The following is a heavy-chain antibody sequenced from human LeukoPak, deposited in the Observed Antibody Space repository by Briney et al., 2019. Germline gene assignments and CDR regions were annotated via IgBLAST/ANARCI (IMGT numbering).Heavy chain of an antibody. D-gene: IGHD1-26*01. Sequence: PSQTLSLTCTVSGGSISSGGYYWSWIRQHSGKGLEWIGYIYYSGSTYYNPSLKSRVTISVDTSKNQFSLKLSSVTAADTAVYYCARGWEIAGGVDAFDIWGQGAMVTVSS. J-gene: IGHJ3*02. CDR3: ARGWEIAGGVDAFDI. V-gene: IGHV4-31*03. CDR2: IYYSGST. CDR1: GGSISSGGYY.